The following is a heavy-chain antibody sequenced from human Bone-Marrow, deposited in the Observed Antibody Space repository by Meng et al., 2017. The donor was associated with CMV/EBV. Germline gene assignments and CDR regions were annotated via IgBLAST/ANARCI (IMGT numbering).Heavy chain of an antibody. CDR1: GFTFDNYG. CDR3: ARGIMITFGGVIARDPLGY. D-gene: IGHD3-16*02. J-gene: IGHJ4*02. V-gene: IGHV3-30*02. CDR2: IRHDGTNK. Sequence: GGSLRLSCAASGFTFDNYGMHWVRQTPGKGLEWVAFIRHDGTNKYYGDSVKGRFTISRDNSKNTLYLQMNSLRAEDTAVYYCARGIMITFGGVIARDPLGYWGQGTLVTVSS.